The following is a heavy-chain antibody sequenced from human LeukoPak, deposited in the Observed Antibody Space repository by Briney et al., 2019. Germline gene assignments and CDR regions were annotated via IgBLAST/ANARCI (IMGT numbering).Heavy chain of an antibody. CDR3: AEGPGIFDY. CDR1: GGSFSGYY. Sequence: SETLSLTCAVYGGSFSGYYWSWIRQPPGKGLEWIGEINHSGSTNYNPPLKSRVTISVDTSKNQFSLKLSSVTAADTAVYYCAEGPGIFDYWGQGTLVTVSS. CDR2: INHSGST. V-gene: IGHV4-34*01. J-gene: IGHJ4*02.